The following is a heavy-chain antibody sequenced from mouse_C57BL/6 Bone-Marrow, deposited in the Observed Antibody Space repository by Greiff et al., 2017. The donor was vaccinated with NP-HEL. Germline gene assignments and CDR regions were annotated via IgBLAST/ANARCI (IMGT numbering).Heavy chain of an antibody. J-gene: IGHJ4*01. CDR1: GFTFSDYG. CDR3: ARGRDYDLYYAMDY. CDR2: ISNLAYSI. D-gene: IGHD2-4*01. Sequence: EVHLVESGGGLVQPGGSLKLSCAASGFTFSDYGMAWVRQAPRKGPEWVAFISNLAYSIYYADTVTGRFTITRENAKNTRYLEMSSRRSEDTAMYYYARGRDYDLYYAMDYWGQGTSVTVSS. V-gene: IGHV5-15*01.